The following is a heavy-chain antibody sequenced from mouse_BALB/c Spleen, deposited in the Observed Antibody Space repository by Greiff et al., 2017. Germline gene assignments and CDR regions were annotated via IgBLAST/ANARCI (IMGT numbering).Heavy chain of an antibody. J-gene: IGHJ3*01. CDR1: GYSITSDYA. V-gene: IGHV3-2*02. CDR2: ISYSGST. Sequence: EVQLQESGPGLVKPSQSLSLTCTVTGYSITSDYAWNWIRQFPGNKLEWMGYISYSGSTSYNPSLKSRISITRDTSKNQFFLQLNSVTTEDTATYYCARDSLAWFAYWGQGTLVTVSA. CDR3: ARDSLAWFAY.